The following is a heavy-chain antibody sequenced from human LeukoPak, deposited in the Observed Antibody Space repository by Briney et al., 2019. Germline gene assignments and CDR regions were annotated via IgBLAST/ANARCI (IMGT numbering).Heavy chain of an antibody. D-gene: IGHD6-13*01. V-gene: IGHV4-4*07. Sequence: PSETLSLTCTVSGGSISSYYWSWIRQPPGKGLEWIGRIYTSGSTNYNPSLKSRVTMSVDTSRNPFSLKLSSVTAADTAVYYCARDGASSSWPYYFDYWGQGTLVTVSS. J-gene: IGHJ4*02. CDR3: ARDGASSSWPYYFDY. CDR2: IYTSGST. CDR1: GGSISSYY.